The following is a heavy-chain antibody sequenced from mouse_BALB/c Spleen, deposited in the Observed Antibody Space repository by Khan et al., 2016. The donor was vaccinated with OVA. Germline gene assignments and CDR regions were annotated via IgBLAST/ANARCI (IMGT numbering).Heavy chain of an antibody. CDR1: GYTFTSYW. V-gene: IGHV1-5*01. D-gene: IGHD4-1*01. J-gene: IGHJ3*01. Sequence: VHVKQSGTVLARPGASVKMSCKASGYTFTSYWMHWVKQRPGQGLEWIGDIYPGNTDTNYNQKFQGKANLTAVPSTSPAYMELYSLTNEDAAVYDCTRRNWDVAWFAYWGQGTLVTVSA. CDR3: TRRNWDVAWFAY. CDR2: IYPGNTDT.